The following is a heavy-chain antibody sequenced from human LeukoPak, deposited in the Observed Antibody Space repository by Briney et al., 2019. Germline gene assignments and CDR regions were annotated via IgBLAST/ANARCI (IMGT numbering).Heavy chain of an antibody. D-gene: IGHD4-17*01. CDR3: ARERDYGDTWYFDY. CDR2: IYSGGST. V-gene: IGHV3-53*01. J-gene: IGHJ4*02. Sequence: GGSLRLSCAASGLTFNGYSMNWVRQAPGKGLEWVSVIYSGGSTYYADSVKGRFTISRDNSKNTLYLQMNSLRAEDTAVYYCARERDYGDTWYFDYWGQGTLVTVSS. CDR1: GLTFNGYS.